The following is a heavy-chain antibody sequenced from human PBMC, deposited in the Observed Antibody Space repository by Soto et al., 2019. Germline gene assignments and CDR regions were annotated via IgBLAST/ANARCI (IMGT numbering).Heavy chain of an antibody. CDR1: GGSFSDFA. CDR3: ARGGIVAVPAALSSYHDYTNYRFDS. J-gene: IGHJ4*02. Sequence: QVQLAQSGAEVRKPGSSVKVSCGASGGSFSDFAFSWVRQAPGQGLEWMGGIIPMFAASKYAQRFQDRVTINADESTNTVYLALSSLTSDDTATYYCARGGIVAVPAALSSYHDYTNYRFDSWGQGTLVTVSS. V-gene: IGHV1-69*01. D-gene: IGHD2-15*01. CDR2: IIPMFAAS.